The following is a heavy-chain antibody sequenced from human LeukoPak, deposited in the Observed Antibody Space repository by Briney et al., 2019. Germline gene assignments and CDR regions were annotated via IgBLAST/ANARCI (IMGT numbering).Heavy chain of an antibody. Sequence: PSETLSLTCTVSGGSISSYYWSWIRQPPGKGLEWIACISYSGSTKYNPSLKSRVTISVDTSKNQLSLKLSSVTAADTAVYYCAGTGLFFDYWSQGTLVTVSS. J-gene: IGHJ4*02. CDR2: ISYSGST. CDR1: GGSISSYY. CDR3: AGTGLFFDY. D-gene: IGHD7-27*01. V-gene: IGHV4-59*01.